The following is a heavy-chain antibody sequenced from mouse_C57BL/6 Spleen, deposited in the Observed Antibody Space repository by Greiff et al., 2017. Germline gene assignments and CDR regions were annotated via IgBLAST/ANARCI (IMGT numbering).Heavy chain of an antibody. Sequence: QVQLQQPGAELVKPGASVKLSCKASGYTFTSYWMQWVQQRPGQGLEWIGEIDPSDSYTNYNQKFKGKATLTVDTSSSTAYMQLSSLTSEDSAVYYCALNWVSWFAYWGQGTLVTVSA. CDR1: GYTFTSYW. J-gene: IGHJ3*01. D-gene: IGHD4-1*02. CDR2: IDPSDSYT. CDR3: ALNWVSWFAY. V-gene: IGHV1-50*01.